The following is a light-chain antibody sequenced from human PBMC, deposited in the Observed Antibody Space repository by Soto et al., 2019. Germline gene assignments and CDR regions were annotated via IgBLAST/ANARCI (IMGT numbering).Light chain of an antibody. CDR2: KNN. V-gene: IGLV1-47*01. CDR1: SSNIGNFY. Sequence: QSVLTQPPSASGTPGQRVTISCSGSSSNIGNFYVYWYQQLPGTAPKVLIYKNNQRPLGVPDRFSGSKSGTSASLAISGLPSEDEDDYYCAAWDDSLSGPGVFGGGTQLTVL. J-gene: IGLJ7*01. CDR3: AAWDDSLSGPGV.